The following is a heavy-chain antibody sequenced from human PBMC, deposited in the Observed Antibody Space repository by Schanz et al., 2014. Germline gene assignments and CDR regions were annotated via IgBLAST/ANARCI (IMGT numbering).Heavy chain of an antibody. J-gene: IGHJ4*02. CDR2: ISGSSRTI. CDR1: GFSFSTYW. CDR3: ARGGSGSHYRLDY. V-gene: IGHV3-48*01. Sequence: VQLVESGGGVVQPGRSLRLSCAASGFSFSTYWMSWVRQAPGKGLEWVSYISGSSRTIYYADSMKGRFTVSRDNAENALYLQMNSLRAEDTGLYFCARGGSGSHYRLDYWGQGTLXTVSS. D-gene: IGHD1-26*01.